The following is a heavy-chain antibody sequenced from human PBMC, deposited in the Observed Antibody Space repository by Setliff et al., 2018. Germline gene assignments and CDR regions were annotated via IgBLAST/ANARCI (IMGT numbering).Heavy chain of an antibody. D-gene: IGHD4-17*01. Sequence: SETLSLTCAVDGGSFSTYYWIWIHQPPGKGLEWIGEINHSGSTNYDPSLKSRVTISVDTSKNQFSLKLSSVTAADTAVYYCASEGMPTGNFDYLGQGTLVAVSS. CDR2: INHSGST. J-gene: IGHJ4*02. CDR1: GGSFSTYY. CDR3: ASEGMPTGNFDY. V-gene: IGHV4-34*01.